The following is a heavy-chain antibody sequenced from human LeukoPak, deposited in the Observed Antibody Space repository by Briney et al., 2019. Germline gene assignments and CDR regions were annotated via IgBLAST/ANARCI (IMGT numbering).Heavy chain of an antibody. CDR2: IYYSGST. D-gene: IGHD2-21*02. V-gene: IGHV4-31*03. J-gene: IGHJ6*02. CDR3: ARAYCGGDCYIHYYYGMDV. Sequence: SQTLSLTCTVSGGSISSGGYYWSWIRQHPGKGLEWIGYIYYSGSTYYNPSLKSRVTISVDTSKNQFSLKPSSVTAADTAVYCCARAYCGGDCYIHYYYGMDVWGQGTTVTVSS. CDR1: GGSISSGGYY.